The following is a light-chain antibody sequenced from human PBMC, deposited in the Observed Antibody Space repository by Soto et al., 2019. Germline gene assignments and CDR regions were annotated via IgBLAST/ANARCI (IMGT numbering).Light chain of an antibody. J-gene: IGLJ2*01. CDR2: RNS. CDR1: SSNIGSNY. CDR3: AAWDDSLSGVV. V-gene: IGLV1-47*01. Sequence: QLVLTQPPSASGTPGQRVTISCSGSSSNIGSNYVYWYQQLPGTVPQLLIYRNSKRPSGVPDRFSGSKSGTSASLAISGLRSEDEADYYCAAWDDSLSGVVFGGGTKLTVL.